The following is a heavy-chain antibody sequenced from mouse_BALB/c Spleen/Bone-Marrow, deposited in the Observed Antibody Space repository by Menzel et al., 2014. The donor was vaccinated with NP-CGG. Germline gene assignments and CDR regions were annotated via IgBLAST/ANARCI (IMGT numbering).Heavy chain of an antibody. Sequence: QVQLQQSGSELVKPGASVKLSCKASGFTFTDYIIHWVKQRSGQGLEWIGWFYPGSGSIKSNEKFKDRATLTADKSSSTGYMELSRLTSEAAAVYFCARHEEEYGNIIAYWGQGTLVTVSA. D-gene: IGHD2-10*02. CDR2: FYPGSGSI. CDR1: GFTFTDYI. V-gene: IGHV1-62-2*01. J-gene: IGHJ3*01. CDR3: ARHEEEYGNIIAY.